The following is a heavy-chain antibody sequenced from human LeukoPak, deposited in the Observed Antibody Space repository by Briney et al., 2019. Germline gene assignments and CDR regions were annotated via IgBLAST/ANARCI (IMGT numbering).Heavy chain of an antibody. D-gene: IGHD6-19*01. CDR1: GGSISTYY. CDR2: VYTTGT. J-gene: IGHJ4*02. V-gene: IGHV4-4*07. Sequence: PSETLSLTCTVSGGSISTYYWSWIRQPAGKGLEWIGHVYTTGTNYNPSLKSRVTMSVDTSKNQFSLRLGSVTAADTAVYYCARQWPYFDYWGQGTLVTVSS. CDR3: ARQWPYFDY.